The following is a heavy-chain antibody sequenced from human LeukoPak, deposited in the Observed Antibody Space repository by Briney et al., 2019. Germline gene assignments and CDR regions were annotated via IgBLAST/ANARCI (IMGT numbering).Heavy chain of an antibody. CDR3: TRGSIAYYYMDV. CDR2: IYYSGST. D-gene: IGHD3-22*01. V-gene: IGHV4-59*01. Sequence: SETLSLTCTVSGASISSYYWSWIRQPPGKGLEWIGNIYYSGSTNYNPSLKSRVTISVDTSKNQFSLKLSSVTAADTAVYYCTRGSIAYYYMDVWGKGTTVTISS. J-gene: IGHJ6*03. CDR1: GASISSYY.